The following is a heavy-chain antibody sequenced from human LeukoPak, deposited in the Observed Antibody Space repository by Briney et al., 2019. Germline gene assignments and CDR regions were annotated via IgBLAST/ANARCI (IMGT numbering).Heavy chain of an antibody. Sequence: GGSLRLSCAGSGFTFSDYYLTWIRQAPGKGLEWFSYISSGCSNTYYADSVKGRFTISRDNAKKSLYLQMNSLRAEDTAVYYCARDADTAMVTGRFDKWGQGTLVTVSS. V-gene: IGHV3-11*04. J-gene: IGHJ4*02. CDR2: ISSGCSNT. CDR3: ARDADTAMVTGRFDK. D-gene: IGHD5-18*01. CDR1: GFTFSDYY.